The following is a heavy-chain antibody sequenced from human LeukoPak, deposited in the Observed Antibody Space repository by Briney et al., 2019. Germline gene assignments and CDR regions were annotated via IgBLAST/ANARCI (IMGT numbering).Heavy chain of an antibody. CDR3: ARSQTPAGTFDY. D-gene: IGHD6-13*01. V-gene: IGHV3-23*01. J-gene: IGHJ4*02. CDR1: GFTFSNYD. CDR2: ISGSGGST. Sequence: PGGSLRLSCAVSGFTFSNYDMNWVRQAPEKGLEWVSTISGSGGSTYYADSVKGRFTISRDNSKNTLYLQMNSLRDEDTAVYYCARSQTPAGTFDYWGQGTLVTVSS.